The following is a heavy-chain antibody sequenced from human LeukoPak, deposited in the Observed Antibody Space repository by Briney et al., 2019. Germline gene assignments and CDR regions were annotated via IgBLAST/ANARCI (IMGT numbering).Heavy chain of an antibody. D-gene: IGHD5-12*01. CDR1: GYTFTGYY. V-gene: IGHV1-2*02. J-gene: IGHJ4*02. CDR2: INPNSGGT. Sequence: GASVKVSCKASGYTFTGYYMHWVRQAPGQGLEWMGWINPNSGGTNYAQKFQGRVTMTRDTSISTAYMELSRLRSDDTAVYYCARHLVRGMVATFGYWGQGTLVTVSS. CDR3: ARHLVRGMVATFGY.